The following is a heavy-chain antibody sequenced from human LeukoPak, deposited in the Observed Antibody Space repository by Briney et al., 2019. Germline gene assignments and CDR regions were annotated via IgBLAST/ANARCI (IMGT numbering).Heavy chain of an antibody. V-gene: IGHV3-23*01. CDR1: GFTFSSYA. CDR3: AKGLTVNDAFDI. D-gene: IGHD4-17*01. J-gene: IGHJ3*02. Sequence: SGGSLRLSCAASGFTFSSYAMSWVRQAPGEGLEWVSAISGSGGSTYYADSVKGRFTISRDNSKNTLYLQMNSLRAEDTAVYYCAKGLTVNDAFDIWGQGTMVTVSS. CDR2: ISGSGGST.